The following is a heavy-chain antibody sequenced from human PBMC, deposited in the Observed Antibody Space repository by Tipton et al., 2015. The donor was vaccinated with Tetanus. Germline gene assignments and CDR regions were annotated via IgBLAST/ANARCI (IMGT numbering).Heavy chain of an antibody. D-gene: IGHD2-15*01. J-gene: IGHJ4*02. Sequence: SLRLSCTASGFTFRNYDLNWVRRAPGKGLEWVSSVTSSSSDMYYADSVKGRFTISRDNSKNILYLQMNSLRAEDTAVYYCAREADCSGGSCFSGDFDNWGQGTQVTVSS. V-gene: IGHV3-21*01. CDR1: GFTFRNYD. CDR2: VTSSSSDM. CDR3: AREADCSGGSCFSGDFDN.